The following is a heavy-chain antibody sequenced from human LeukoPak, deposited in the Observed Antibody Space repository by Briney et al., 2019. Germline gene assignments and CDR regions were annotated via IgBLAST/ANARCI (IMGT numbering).Heavy chain of an antibody. V-gene: IGHV4-34*01. CDR2: INHSGST. CDR1: GGSFSGYY. J-gene: IGHJ5*02. Sequence: SETLSLTCAVYGGSFSGYYWSWIRQPPGKGLEWIGQINHSGSTNYNPSLKSRVTISVDTSKNQFSLKLSSVTAADTAVYYCARDYCSSASCYIFWFDPWGQGTLVTVSS. CDR3: ARDYCSSASCYIFWFDP. D-gene: IGHD2-2*02.